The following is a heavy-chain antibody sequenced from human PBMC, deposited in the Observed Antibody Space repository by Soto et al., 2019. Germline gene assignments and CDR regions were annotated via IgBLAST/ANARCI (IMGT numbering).Heavy chain of an antibody. Sequence: QVQLQQWGAGLLKPSETLSLTCAVYGGSFSGYYWSWIRQRPGKGLEWIGEINHSGSTNYNPSLKSRVTISVDTSKNQFSLKLSSVTAADTAVYYCARVGYDYIWGSYRGQDWGQGTLVTVSS. V-gene: IGHV4-34*01. CDR3: ARVGYDYIWGSYRGQD. J-gene: IGHJ4*02. D-gene: IGHD3-16*02. CDR2: INHSGST. CDR1: GGSFSGYY.